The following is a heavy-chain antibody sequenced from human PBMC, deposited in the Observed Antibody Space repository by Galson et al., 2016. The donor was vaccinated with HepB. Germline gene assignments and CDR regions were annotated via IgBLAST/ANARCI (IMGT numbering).Heavy chain of an antibody. V-gene: IGHV1-46*01. D-gene: IGHD5-12*01. CDR1: GYTFTRSY. CDR3: ARECSLGIYCYFDY. Sequence: SVKVSCKASGYTFTRSYIHWVRQAPGQGLEWMGIINPSGGSTTSAQKFQGTVTMTRDTSTSTVYMELSSLRSEDTAVYYCARECSLGIYCYFDYWGQGTLVTVSS. CDR2: INPSGGST. J-gene: IGHJ4*02.